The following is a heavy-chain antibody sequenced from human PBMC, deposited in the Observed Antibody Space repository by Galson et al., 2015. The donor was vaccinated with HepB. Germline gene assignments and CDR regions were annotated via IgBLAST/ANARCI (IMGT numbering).Heavy chain of an antibody. D-gene: IGHD1-26*01. CDR1: GGTFSSYA. J-gene: IGHJ6*03. Sequence: SVKVSCKASGGTFSSYAISWVRQAPGQGLEWMGGIIPIFGTANYAQKFQGRVTITADESTSTAYMELSSLRSEDTAVYYCASRNSSGSSFYMDVWGKGTTVTVSS. CDR3: ASRNSSGSSFYMDV. V-gene: IGHV1-69*13. CDR2: IIPIFGTA.